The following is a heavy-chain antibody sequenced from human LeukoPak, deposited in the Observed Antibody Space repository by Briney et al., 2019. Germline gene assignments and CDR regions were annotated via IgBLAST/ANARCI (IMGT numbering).Heavy chain of an antibody. CDR2: INPNSGGT. CDR3: ARGRDSGSYPEGSYYFDY. D-gene: IGHD1-26*01. CDR1: GYTFTGYY. J-gene: IGHJ4*02. Sequence: ASVKVSCKASGYTFTGYYMHWVRQAPGQGLEWMGWINPNSGGTNYAQKFQGRVTMTRDTSISTAYMELSRLRSDDTAVYYCARGRDSGSYPEGSYYFDYWGQGTLVTVSS. V-gene: IGHV1-2*02.